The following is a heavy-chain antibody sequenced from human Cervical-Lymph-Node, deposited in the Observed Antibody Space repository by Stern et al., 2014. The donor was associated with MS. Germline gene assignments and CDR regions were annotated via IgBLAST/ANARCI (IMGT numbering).Heavy chain of an antibody. D-gene: IGHD3-10*01. J-gene: IGHJ4*02. Sequence: VQLVESGGGVVQPGRSLRLSCAASGFTFSSYAMHWVRQAPGKGMECVAVISNDAKNTNYADSVKGRFSISRYNSKNTLDLQMNSLRMEDTAQYYCVPGSGAFDFWGQGTLVAVSS. CDR2: ISNDAKNT. CDR3: VPGSGAFDF. CDR1: GFTFSSYA. V-gene: IGHV3-30*03.